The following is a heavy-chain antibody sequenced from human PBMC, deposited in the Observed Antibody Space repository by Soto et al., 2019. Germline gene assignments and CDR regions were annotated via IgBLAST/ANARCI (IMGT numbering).Heavy chain of an antibody. D-gene: IGHD5-18*01. CDR1: VASFRSGNYY. V-gene: IGHV4-61*01. J-gene: IGHJ4*02. CDR3: AREERGYSYGSYFDY. Sequence: PSETLSLTGTVSVASFRSGNYYWSWILQPPGKGLECIGYIYYSGTTNYNPSLKSRVTISLDTSKNQFSLKLSSVTAADTAVYYCAREERGYSYGSYFDYWGQGSLVTVSS. CDR2: IYYSGTT.